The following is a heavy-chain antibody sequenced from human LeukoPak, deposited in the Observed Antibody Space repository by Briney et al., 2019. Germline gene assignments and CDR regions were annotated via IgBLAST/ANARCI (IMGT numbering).Heavy chain of an antibody. CDR2: IIPIFGTA. CDR1: GYTFTDYY. CDR3: ARDTRYGGSWAAFAI. D-gene: IGHD1-26*01. V-gene: IGHV1-69*13. J-gene: IGHJ3*02. Sequence: SVKVSCKVSGYTFTDYYMHWVQQAPGQGLEWMGGIIPIFGTANYAQKFQGRVTITADESTSTAYMELSSLRSEDTAVYYCARDTRYGGSWAAFAIWGQGTMVTVSS.